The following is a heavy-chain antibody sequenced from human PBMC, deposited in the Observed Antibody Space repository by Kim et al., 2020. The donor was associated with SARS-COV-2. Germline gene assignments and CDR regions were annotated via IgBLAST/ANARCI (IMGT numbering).Heavy chain of an antibody. CDR3: AKDFVVVVAAQSHYYYYGMDV. V-gene: IGHV3-30*18. CDR2: ISYDGSNK. Sequence: GGSLRLSCAASGFTFSSYGMHWVRQAPGKGLEWVAVISYDGSNKYYADSVKGRFTISRDNSKNTLYLQMNSLRAEDTAVYYCAKDFVVVVAAQSHYYYYGMDVWGQGTTVSVSS. J-gene: IGHJ6*02. CDR1: GFTFSSYG. D-gene: IGHD2-15*01.